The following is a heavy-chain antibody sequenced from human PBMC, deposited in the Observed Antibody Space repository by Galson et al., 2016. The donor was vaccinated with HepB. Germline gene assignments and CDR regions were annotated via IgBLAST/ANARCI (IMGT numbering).Heavy chain of an antibody. D-gene: IGHD3-3*01. J-gene: IGHJ4*02. CDR3: AKEPGRDFWSGLGGYFDY. CDR2: ISWDGGSK. CDR1: GFTFDDYT. Sequence: SLRLSCAASGFTFDDYTMHWVRQAPGKGLEWVSLISWDGGSKAYADSVKGGFTISRGNSKNSLYLQMNSLRTEDTALYYCAKEPGRDFWSGLGGYFDYWGQGTLVTVSS. V-gene: IGHV3-43*01.